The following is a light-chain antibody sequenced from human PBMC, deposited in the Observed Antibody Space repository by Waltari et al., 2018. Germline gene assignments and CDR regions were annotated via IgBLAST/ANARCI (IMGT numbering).Light chain of an antibody. CDR2: DTS. CDR1: TGALTSGHL. V-gene: IGLV7-46*01. Sequence: QPVVIQEHSVPVSPGGKVTLTSGSRTGALTSGHLPYWFQQKPGQAPRTLIYDTSNKHSWTPALFSGSLLGGKAALTLSGAQPEDEAEYYCLLSYSGARWVFGGGTKLTVL. CDR3: LLSYSGARWV. J-gene: IGLJ3*02.